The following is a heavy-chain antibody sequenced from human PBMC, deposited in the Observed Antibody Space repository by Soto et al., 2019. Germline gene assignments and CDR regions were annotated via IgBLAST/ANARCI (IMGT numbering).Heavy chain of an antibody. CDR1: GGSISSYY. J-gene: IGHJ6*02. V-gene: IGHV4-4*07. CDR2: IYTSGST. CDR3: ARDRAYYDSSGYYYYYYGMDV. Sequence: LSLTCTVSGGSISSYYWSWIRQPAGKGLEWIGRIYTSGSTNYNPSLKSRVTMSVDTSKNQFSLKLSSVTAADTAVYYCARDRAYYDSSGYYYYYYGMDVWGQGTTVTV. D-gene: IGHD3-22*01.